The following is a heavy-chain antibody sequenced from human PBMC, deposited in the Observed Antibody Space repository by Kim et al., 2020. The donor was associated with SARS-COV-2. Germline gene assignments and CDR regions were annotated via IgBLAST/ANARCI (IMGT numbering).Heavy chain of an antibody. V-gene: IGHV3-53*01. Sequence: GGSLRLSCAASGFTVSSNYMSWVRQAPGKGLEWVSVIYSGGSTYYADSVKGRFTISRDNSKNTLYLQMNSLRAEDTAVYYCARGGYYDSSGYYIWSLVGPVTDWFDPWGQGTLVTVSS. D-gene: IGHD3-22*01. CDR2: IYSGGST. CDR3: ARGGYYDSSGYYIWSLVGPVTDWFDP. J-gene: IGHJ5*02. CDR1: GFTVSSNY.